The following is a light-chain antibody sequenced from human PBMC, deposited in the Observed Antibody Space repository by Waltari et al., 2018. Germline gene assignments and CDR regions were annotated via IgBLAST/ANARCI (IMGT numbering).Light chain of an antibody. CDR3: MILRNNAVV. Sequence: QAVLTQPASLSASPGASASLTCTLRSDINVGTYKIYWYQQMPGSPPQLLVKYRSDSEKQRGSGCRSRYSGSKDTSANAGILFISGLQSEDEADYYCMILRNNAVVFGGGTKLTVL. CDR2: YRSDSEK. CDR1: SDINVGTYK. J-gene: IGLJ3*02. V-gene: IGLV5-45*01.